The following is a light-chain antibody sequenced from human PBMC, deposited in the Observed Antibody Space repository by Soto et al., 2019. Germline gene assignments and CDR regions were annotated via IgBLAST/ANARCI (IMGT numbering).Light chain of an antibody. CDR3: QQRSNWPQLT. CDR1: QSVSNY. V-gene: IGKV3-11*01. J-gene: IGKJ4*01. CDR2: DAS. Sequence: EIVLTQSPATLPLSPGERATLSCRASQSVSNYLAWYQHKPGQAPRLLISDASNRATGIPARFSGSGSGTDFTLTISSLEPEDFAVYYCQQRSNWPQLTFGGGTKVEVK.